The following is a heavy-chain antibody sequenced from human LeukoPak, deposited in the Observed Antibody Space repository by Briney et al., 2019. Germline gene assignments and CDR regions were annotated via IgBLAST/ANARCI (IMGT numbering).Heavy chain of an antibody. V-gene: IGHV3-21*01. Sequence: GGSLRPSCAPSGFTSTSYTTNWVRHAPGKGLEWVSSISTDPHYIYCADPVRGPFTISRDNPKNSLFLQMHSLTAEDTGVYYCARDLRYGIAVESASTGILWGQGTLVIVSS. D-gene: IGHD2-2*01. J-gene: IGHJ4*02. CDR2: ISTDPHYI. CDR1: GFTSTSYT. CDR3: ARDLRYGIAVESASTGIL.